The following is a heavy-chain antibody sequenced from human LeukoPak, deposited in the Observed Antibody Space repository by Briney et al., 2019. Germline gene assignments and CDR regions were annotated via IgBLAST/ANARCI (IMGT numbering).Heavy chain of an antibody. J-gene: IGHJ6*02. CDR3: ARDLGTGLYYYYGMDV. CDR2: ISYDGSNK. V-gene: IGHV3-30*04. Sequence: PGGSLRLSCAASGFIFSSHAMHWVRQAPGKGLEWVAVISYDGSNKDYADSVKGRFTISRDNSKNTLYAQMNSLRAEDTAVYYCARDLGTGLYYYYGMDVWGQGTTVTVSS. D-gene: IGHD2-8*02. CDR1: GFIFSSHA.